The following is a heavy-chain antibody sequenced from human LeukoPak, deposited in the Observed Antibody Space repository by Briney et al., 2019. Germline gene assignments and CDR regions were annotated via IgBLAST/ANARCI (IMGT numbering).Heavy chain of an antibody. CDR1: GGSISSSSYY. Sequence: SETLSLTCTVSGGSISSSSYYWGWIRQPPGKGLEWIGSIYYSGSTYYNPSLKSRVTISVDTSKNQFSLKLGSVTAADTAVYYCARQKSGSYGLFDYWGQGTLVTVSS. J-gene: IGHJ4*02. CDR3: ARQKSGSYGLFDY. CDR2: IYYSGST. V-gene: IGHV4-39*01. D-gene: IGHD1-26*01.